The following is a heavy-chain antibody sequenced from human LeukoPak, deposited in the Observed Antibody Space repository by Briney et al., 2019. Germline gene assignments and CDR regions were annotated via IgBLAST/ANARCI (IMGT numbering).Heavy chain of an antibody. V-gene: IGHV3-66*01. J-gene: IGHJ4*02. CDR3: ARGPYSSWSYFDY. CDR1: GFTFDQYG. D-gene: IGHD6-6*01. Sequence: PGGSLRLSCAASGFTFDQYGMQWVRQAPGKGLEWVSVIYSGGSTYYADSVKGRFTISRDNSKNTLYLQMNSLRAEDTAVYYCARGPYSSWSYFDYWGQGTLVTVSS. CDR2: IYSGGST.